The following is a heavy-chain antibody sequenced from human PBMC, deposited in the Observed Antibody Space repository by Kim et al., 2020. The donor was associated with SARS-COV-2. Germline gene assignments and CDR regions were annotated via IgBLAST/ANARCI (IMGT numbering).Heavy chain of an antibody. J-gene: IGHJ4*02. Sequence: GGSLRLSCAASGFTFSSYGMHWVRQAPGKGLEWVAVIWCDGSNKYDAASVEGRISSSRDNSKYLLHLQMNRLRDEATAVYYCVRDISSGRNAIDYCGQAT. CDR1: GFTFSSYG. CDR3: VRDISSGRNAIDY. V-gene: IGHV3-33*01. CDR2: IWCDGSNK. D-gene: IGHD1-26*01.